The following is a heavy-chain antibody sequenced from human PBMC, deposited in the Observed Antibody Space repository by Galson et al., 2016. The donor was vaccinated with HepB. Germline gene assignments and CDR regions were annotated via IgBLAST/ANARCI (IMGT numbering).Heavy chain of an antibody. V-gene: IGHV3-30*18. CDR1: GFTFSSYG. Sequence: SLRLSCAASGFTFSSYGMHWVRQAPGKGLDRVAVISYDGSDKYYADSVKGQFTISSDNSKNTLYLQMNSLRAEDTAVYYCAKDRYDYLRGYYYYGMDVWGQGTRSPSP. D-gene: IGHD5-12*01. J-gene: IGHJ6*02. CDR2: ISYDGSDK. CDR3: AKDRYDYLRGYYYYGMDV.